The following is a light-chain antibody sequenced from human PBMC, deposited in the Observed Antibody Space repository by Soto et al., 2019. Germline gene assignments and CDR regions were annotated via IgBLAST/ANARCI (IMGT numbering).Light chain of an antibody. J-gene: IGLJ2*01. CDR2: EVS. CDR1: SSDVGGYNY. Sequence: QSALTQPASVSGSPGQSITISCTGTSSDVGGYNYVSWYQQHPGKAPKLMIYEVSYRPSGDSNRFSGSKSGNTASLTISWLQAEDEAGYYCSSLTSTNTLAFGGGTKLTVL. V-gene: IGLV2-14*01. CDR3: SSLTSTNTLA.